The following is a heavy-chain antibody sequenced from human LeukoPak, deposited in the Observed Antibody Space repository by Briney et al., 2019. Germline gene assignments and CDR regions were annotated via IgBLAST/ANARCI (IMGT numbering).Heavy chain of an antibody. CDR2: IYHSGST. V-gene: IGHV4-38-2*02. CDR3: ARVMNYFDS. CDR1: GYSISSGYY. Sequence: SETLSLTCTVSGYSISSGYYWGWIRQPPGKGVEWIGSIYHSGSTYYNPSLKSRVTISVDTSKNQLSLKLGSVTAADTAVYYCARVMNYFDSWGQGTLVTVSS. J-gene: IGHJ4*02.